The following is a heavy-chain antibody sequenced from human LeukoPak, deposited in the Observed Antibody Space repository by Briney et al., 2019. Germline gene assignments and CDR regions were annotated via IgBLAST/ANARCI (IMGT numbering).Heavy chain of an antibody. V-gene: IGHV4-34*01. CDR2: INHSGST. CDR3: ARGQDRGNSYGFDY. CDR1: GGSFSGYY. J-gene: IGHJ4*02. D-gene: IGHD5-18*01. Sequence: SETLSLTCAVYGGSFSGYYWSWIRQPPGKGLEWIGEINHSGSTNYNPSLKSRVTISVDTSKNQFSLKLSSVTAADTAVYYCARGQDRGNSYGFDYWGQGTLVTVSS.